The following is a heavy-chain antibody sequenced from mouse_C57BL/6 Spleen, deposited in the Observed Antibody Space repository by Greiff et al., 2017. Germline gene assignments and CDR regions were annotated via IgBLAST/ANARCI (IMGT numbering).Heavy chain of an antibody. V-gene: IGHV14-3*01. Sequence: VQLKQSVAELVRPGASVKLSCTASGFNIKNTYMHWVKQRPEQGLEWIGRIDPANGNTKYAPKFQGKATITADTSSNTAYLQLSSLTSEDTAIYYCAFFYGSSPYYYAMDYWGQGTSVTVSS. CDR2: IDPANGNT. J-gene: IGHJ4*01. CDR1: GFNIKNTY. D-gene: IGHD1-1*01. CDR3: AFFYGSSPYYYAMDY.